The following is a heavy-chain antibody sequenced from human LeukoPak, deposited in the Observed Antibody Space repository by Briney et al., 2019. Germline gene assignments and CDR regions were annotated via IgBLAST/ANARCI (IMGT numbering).Heavy chain of an antibody. Sequence: PGGSLRLSCTASGFTFGDYAMSWVRQAPGKGLEWVGFIRSKAYGGTTEYAASVKGRFTISRDDSKSIAYLQMNSLKTEDTAVYYCTRILRYCSGCSCPPAHYWGQGTLVTVSS. CDR3: TRILRYCSGCSCPPAHY. V-gene: IGHV3-49*04. CDR1: GFTFGDYA. J-gene: IGHJ4*02. CDR2: IRSKAYGGTT. D-gene: IGHD2-15*01.